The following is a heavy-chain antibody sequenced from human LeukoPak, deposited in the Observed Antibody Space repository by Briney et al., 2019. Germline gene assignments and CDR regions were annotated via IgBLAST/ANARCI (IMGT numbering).Heavy chain of an antibody. V-gene: IGHV1-46*01. CDR3: ARDFQHYYDSSGYYSGVYFDY. CDR1: GYTFTSYY. D-gene: IGHD3-22*01. Sequence: ASVKVSCKASGYTFTSYYMQCVRQAPGQGREWMGIINPRGGSTRYAQKFQGRVTMTRDTSTSTVYMELSSLRSEDTAVYYCARDFQHYYDSSGYYSGVYFDYWGQGTLVTVSS. CDR2: INPRGGST. J-gene: IGHJ4*02.